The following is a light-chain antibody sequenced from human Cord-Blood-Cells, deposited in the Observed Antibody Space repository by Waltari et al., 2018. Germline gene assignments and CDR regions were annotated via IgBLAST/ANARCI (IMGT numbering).Light chain of an antibody. V-gene: IGKV1-39*01. J-gene: IGKJ5*01. Sequence: QSPSSLSASVGDRVTITCRASQSISSYLNWYQQKPGKAPKLLIYAASSLQSGVPSRFSGSGSGTDFTLTISSLQPEDFATYYCQQSYSTPITFGQGTRLEIK. CDR2: AAS. CDR3: QQSYSTPIT. CDR1: QSISSY.